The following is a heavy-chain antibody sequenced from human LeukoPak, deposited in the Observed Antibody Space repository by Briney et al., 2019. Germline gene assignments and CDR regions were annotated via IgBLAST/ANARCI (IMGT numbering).Heavy chain of an antibody. CDR3: ARDITLSEGAFDI. Sequence: SETLSLTCTVSGGSISSSSYYWGWIRQPPGKGLEWIGSIYYSGSTYYNPSLKSRVTISVDTSKNQFSLKLSSVTAADTAVCYCARDITLSEGAFDIWGQGTMVTVSS. CDR2: IYYSGST. V-gene: IGHV4-39*07. J-gene: IGHJ3*02. D-gene: IGHD1-14*01. CDR1: GGSISSSSYY.